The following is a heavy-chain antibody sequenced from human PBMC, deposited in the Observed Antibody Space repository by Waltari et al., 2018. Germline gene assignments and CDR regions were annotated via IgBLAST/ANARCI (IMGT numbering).Heavy chain of an antibody. CDR2: IYSSGSS. J-gene: IGHJ5*02. Sequence: QVQLQESGPGLVKPSETLSLTRTVPGGSISSSYWSWIRQPPGKGLEWIGYIYSSGSSNYNPSLKSRVTISVDTSKNQFSLKLNSVTAADTAVYYCARVLRSAWGVWFDPWGPGTLVIVSS. V-gene: IGHV4-59*01. D-gene: IGHD3-16*01. CDR1: GGSISSSY. CDR3: ARVLRSAWGVWFDP.